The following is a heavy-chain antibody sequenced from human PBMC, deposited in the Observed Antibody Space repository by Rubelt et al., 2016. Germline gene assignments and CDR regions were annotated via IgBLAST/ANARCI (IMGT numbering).Heavy chain of an antibody. D-gene: IGHD5-24*01. CDR1: GGSISSYY. J-gene: IGHJ4*02. Sequence: QVQLQESGPGLVKPSETLSLTCTVSGGSISSYYWSWIRQPPGKGLEWIGYIYYSGSTNYNPSLKGGAPLSVDTSKNQFSLKLSAVTAADTAVYDCARAVGWLIDYWGQGTLVTVSS. CDR2: IYYSGST. CDR3: ARAVGWLIDY. V-gene: IGHV4-59*01.